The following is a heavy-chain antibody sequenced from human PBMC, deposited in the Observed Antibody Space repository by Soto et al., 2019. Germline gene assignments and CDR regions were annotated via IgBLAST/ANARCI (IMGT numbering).Heavy chain of an antibody. CDR2: ISASGYTT. CDR1: GFTFINYA. Sequence: PGGSLRLSCAASGFTFINYAMSWVRQAPGKGLEWVSVISASGYTTFYADSVKGRFTVSRDNSKNMLYVQVNSLRVEDTAIYYCAKGEGGIGDDFDVWGQGTVVTVSS. J-gene: IGHJ3*01. D-gene: IGHD4-17*01. CDR3: AKGEGGIGDDFDV. V-gene: IGHV3-23*01.